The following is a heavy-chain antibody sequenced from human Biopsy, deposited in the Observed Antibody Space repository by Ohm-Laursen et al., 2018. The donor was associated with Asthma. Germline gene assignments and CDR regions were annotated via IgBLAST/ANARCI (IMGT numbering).Heavy chain of an antibody. Sequence: SLRLSCAASGFTFSNAWMSWVRQAPGKGLEWLGRIRSTNEGGTTDYAAAVKGRVTISRDDSQNTLYLQMSSLTTEDTAVYFCSKNRLWFGESPYYFDYWGQGSLVTVSS. V-gene: IGHV3-15*01. CDR1: GFTFSNAW. CDR3: SKNRLWFGESPYYFDY. D-gene: IGHD3-10*01. CDR2: IRSTNEGGTT. J-gene: IGHJ4*02.